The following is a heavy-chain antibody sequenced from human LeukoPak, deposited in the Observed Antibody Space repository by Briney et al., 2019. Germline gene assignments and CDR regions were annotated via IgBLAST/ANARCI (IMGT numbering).Heavy chain of an antibody. CDR2: ISYSGNT. CDR1: GASISPYS. D-gene: IGHD3-3*01. CDR3: ARSRLSGVITPLYY. V-gene: IGHV4-59*01. J-gene: IGHJ4*02. Sequence: SETLSLTCTVSGASISPYSWSWLRQPPGKGLEWIGYISYSGNTDYNPSLKSQVTISLDTSENQFSLRLSSVTAADTAVYYCARSRLSGVITPLYYWGQGTLVVVSS.